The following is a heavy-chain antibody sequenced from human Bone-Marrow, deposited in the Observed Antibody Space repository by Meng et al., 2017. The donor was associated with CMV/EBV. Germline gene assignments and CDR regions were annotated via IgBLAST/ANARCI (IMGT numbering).Heavy chain of an antibody. V-gene: IGHV1-2*02. D-gene: IGHD6-13*01. CDR1: YTFIGYY. J-gene: IGHJ5*02. Sequence: YTFIGYYMHWVRQAPGQGLEWMGWINPNSGGTNYAQKFQGRVTMTRDTSISTAYKELSRLRSDDTAVYYCARVGRKQQLVGGGYWFDPWGQGTLVTVSS. CDR2: INPNSGGT. CDR3: ARVGRKQQLVGGGYWFDP.